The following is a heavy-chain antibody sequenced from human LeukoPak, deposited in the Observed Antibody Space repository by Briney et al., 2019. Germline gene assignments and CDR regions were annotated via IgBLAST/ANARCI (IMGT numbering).Heavy chain of an antibody. J-gene: IGHJ3*02. CDR1: GGTISSYA. Sequence: GASVKVSCKASGGTISSYAISWVRQAPGQGLEWMGRIIPILGIANYAQKFQGRVTITADKSTSTAYMELSSLRSEDTAVYYCARDVVTVAFDIWGQGTMVTVSS. CDR3: ARDVVTVAFDI. V-gene: IGHV1-69*04. D-gene: IGHD2-21*02. CDR2: IIPILGIA.